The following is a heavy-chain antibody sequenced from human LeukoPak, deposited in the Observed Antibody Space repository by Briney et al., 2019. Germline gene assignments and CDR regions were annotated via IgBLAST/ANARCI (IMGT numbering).Heavy chain of an antibody. CDR2: IFYSGST. V-gene: IGHV4-39*01. Sequence: SETLSLTCTVSGGSISTSNYYWGWIRQPPGKGLEWIGNIFYSGSTYYSPSVKSRVTISLDTSRNQFSLKLSSVTAADTAVYYCARSGSYSPFDYWGQGTLVTVSS. D-gene: IGHD1-26*01. CDR1: GGSISTSNYY. J-gene: IGHJ4*02. CDR3: ARSGSYSPFDY.